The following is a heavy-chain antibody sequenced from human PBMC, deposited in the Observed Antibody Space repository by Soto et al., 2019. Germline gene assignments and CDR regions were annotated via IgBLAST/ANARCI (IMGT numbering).Heavy chain of an antibody. CDR1: GGSVSSGGYF. CDR3: ARAPYSSGWPDS. D-gene: IGHD6-19*01. V-gene: IGHV4-61*03. Sequence: QVQLQESGPGLVKPSETLSLTCTVSGGSVSSGGYFWSWIRQPPGKGLEWIGYISYSGSTKYNPSLGSRVTISVDTSNKNFSLKLASVPAADTAVYYCARAPYSSGWPDSWGQGTLVTVSS. CDR2: ISYSGST. J-gene: IGHJ4*02.